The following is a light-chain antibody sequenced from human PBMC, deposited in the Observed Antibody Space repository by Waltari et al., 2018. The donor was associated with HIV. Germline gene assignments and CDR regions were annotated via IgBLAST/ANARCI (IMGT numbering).Light chain of an antibody. J-gene: IGKJ2*01. CDR1: QGVSTY. V-gene: IGKV3-11*01. CDR3: QQRTNWPPYT. CDR2: NAS. Sequence: EIVLTHSPATLSLSPGERATLSCRASQGVSTYLAWYQHKPGQAPRPLIYNASNRATGIPARFSGSGSGTDFTLTISSLEPEDFAVYYCQQRTNWPPYTFGQGTKLEIK.